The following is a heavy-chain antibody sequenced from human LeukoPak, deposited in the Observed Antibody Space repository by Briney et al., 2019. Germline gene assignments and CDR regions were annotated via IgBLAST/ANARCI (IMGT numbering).Heavy chain of an antibody. V-gene: IGHV4-38-2*01. CDR2: ICHSGST. D-gene: IGHD4-17*01. J-gene: IGHJ5*02. CDR3: ARLYGDYGVDWFDP. CDR1: GYSSSSGYY. Sequence: SETLSLTCAVSGYSSSSGYYWGWIRQPPGRGLEWIGSICHSGSTYYNPSLKSRDTISVDTSKNQFSLKLSSVTAADTAVYYCARLYGDYGVDWFDPWGQGTLVTVPS.